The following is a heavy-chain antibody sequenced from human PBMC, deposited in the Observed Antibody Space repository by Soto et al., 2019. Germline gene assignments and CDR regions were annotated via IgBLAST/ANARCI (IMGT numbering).Heavy chain of an antibody. CDR3: ARRRADSSSYRPFDY. CDR1: GGSISSGGYY. Sequence: QVQLQESGPGLVKPSQTLSLTCTVSGGSISSGGYYWSWIRQHPGKGLEWIGYIYYSGSTYYTPSLRSRVIISVDTSKNQFSLKLSSVTAAAPAVYYCARRRADSSSYRPFDYWGQGTLVTVSS. D-gene: IGHD6-6*01. V-gene: IGHV4-31*03. CDR2: IYYSGST. J-gene: IGHJ4*02.